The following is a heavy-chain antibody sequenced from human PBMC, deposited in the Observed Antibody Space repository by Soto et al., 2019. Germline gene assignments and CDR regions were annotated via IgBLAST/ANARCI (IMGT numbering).Heavy chain of an antibody. CDR3: ARDRKRDYWYFDL. Sequence: SETLSLTCAVSGSSVSGDFYWGWLRQPPGKGLEWVGSVYRSGNTYYLPSLRSRVTLSVDTSKNQFSVKLSSVTAADTAVYYCARDRKRDYWYFDLWGRGTLVTVSS. V-gene: IGHV4-38-2*02. CDR2: VYRSGNT. CDR1: GSSVSGDFY. J-gene: IGHJ2*01.